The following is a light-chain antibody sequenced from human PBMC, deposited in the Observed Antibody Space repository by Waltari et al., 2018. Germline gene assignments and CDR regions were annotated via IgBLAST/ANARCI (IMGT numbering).Light chain of an antibody. V-gene: IGLV2-14*02. J-gene: IGLJ1*01. Sequence: QSALTQPASVSGSPGQSTPLSCTGTIGVVGGYILLPRYQHHPGQAPKLMIYEVSERPLGVSNRFTGSKSGGTASLTISGLQADDEADYYCSSYTNTRIYVFGTGTKVTVL. CDR1: IGVVGGYIL. CDR2: EVS. CDR3: SSYTNTRIYV.